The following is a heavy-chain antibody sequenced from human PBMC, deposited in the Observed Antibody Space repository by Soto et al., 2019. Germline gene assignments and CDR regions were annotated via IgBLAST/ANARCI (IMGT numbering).Heavy chain of an antibody. V-gene: IGHV4-4*02. Sequence: QVQLQESGPRLVKPSGTLSLTCTVSGGSITNSNWWSWVRLPPAKGLEWIGDIYHAGSTKYNPSLVRRVTISVDTSNNQFALTLTSVTASDTAVYFCARGPPIVGNTTPLDSWGQGTLVTVSS. D-gene: IGHD1-26*01. CDR1: GGSITNSNW. J-gene: IGHJ4*02. CDR2: IYHAGST. CDR3: ARGPPIVGNTTPLDS.